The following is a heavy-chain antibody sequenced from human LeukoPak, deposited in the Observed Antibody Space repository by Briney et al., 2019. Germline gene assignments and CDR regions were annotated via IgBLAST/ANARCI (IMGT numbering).Heavy chain of an antibody. CDR1: GGSISSGGYS. V-gene: IGHV4-30-2*01. D-gene: IGHD4-17*01. CDR2: IYHSGST. Sequence: SQTLSLTCAVSGGSISSGGYSWSWIRQPPGKGLEWIGYIYHSGSTYYNPSLKSRVTISVDRSKNQFSLKLSSVTAADTAVYYCATVYGDYVGGDYFDYWGQGTLVTVSS. CDR3: ATVYGDYVGGDYFDY. J-gene: IGHJ4*02.